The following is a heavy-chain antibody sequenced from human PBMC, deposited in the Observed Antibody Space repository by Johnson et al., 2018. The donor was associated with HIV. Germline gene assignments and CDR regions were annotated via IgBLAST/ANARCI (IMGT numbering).Heavy chain of an antibody. CDR2: ISYDGSNK. CDR3: AKEMYYFNSGNHFDAFHV. D-gene: IGHD3-10*01. J-gene: IGHJ3*01. Sequence: VQLVESGGGVVQPGRSLRLSCAASGFTFSSYGMHWVRQDPGKGLEWVAVISYDGSNKYYADSVKGRFTISRDNSKHTLSLKMNTMRAEDTAVSYVAKEMYYFNSGNHFDAFHVWGQGTLVTVSS. CDR1: GFTFSSYG. V-gene: IGHV3-30*18.